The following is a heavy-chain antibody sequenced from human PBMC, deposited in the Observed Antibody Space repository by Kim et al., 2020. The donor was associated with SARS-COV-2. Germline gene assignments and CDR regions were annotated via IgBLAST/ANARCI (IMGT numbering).Heavy chain of an antibody. V-gene: IGHV3-23*01. J-gene: IGHJ5*02. CDR3: AKVFGIVVVTAYIDP. D-gene: IGHD2-21*02. Sequence: DSVKGRFTISRDNSKNTLYLQMNSLRAEDTAVYYCAKVFGIVVVTAYIDPWGQGTLVTVSS.